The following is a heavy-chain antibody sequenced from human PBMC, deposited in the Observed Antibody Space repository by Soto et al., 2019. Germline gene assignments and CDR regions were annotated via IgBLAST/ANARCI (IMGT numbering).Heavy chain of an antibody. CDR2: ISADGTRE. D-gene: IGHD2-8*02. V-gene: IGHV3-30-3*01. Sequence: QVQLVESGGGVVQPGGSLRLSCAASGYTFSDHAMHWFRQSPGKGLEWVTVISADGTREFYAESVKGRFIISRDNLKQTVSLQMNTVRDEDTAFDDCETNVGLGGGVGTPGHWGQCTLVTVSS. CDR3: ETNVGLGGGVGTPGH. J-gene: IGHJ1*01. CDR1: GYTFSDHA.